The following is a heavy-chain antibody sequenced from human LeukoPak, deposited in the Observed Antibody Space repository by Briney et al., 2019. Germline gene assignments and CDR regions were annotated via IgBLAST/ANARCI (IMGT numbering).Heavy chain of an antibody. V-gene: IGHV4-39*01. CDR2: IYYSGST. D-gene: IGHD3-10*01. Sequence: PSETLSLTCTVSGGSISSYYWGWIRQPPGKGLEWIGSIYYSGSTYYNPSLKSRVTISVDTSKNQFSLKLSSVTAADTAVYYCARLPANYYGSGRYFDYWGQGTLVTVSS. CDR3: ARLPANYYGSGRYFDY. J-gene: IGHJ4*02. CDR1: GGSISSYY.